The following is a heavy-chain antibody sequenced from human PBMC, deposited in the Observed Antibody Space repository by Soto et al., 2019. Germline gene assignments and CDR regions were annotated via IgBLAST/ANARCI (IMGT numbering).Heavy chain of an antibody. CDR1: GFTFSNYG. CDR3: AKDRVVVAVGGNFAMDV. J-gene: IGHJ6*02. V-gene: IGHV3-33*06. CDR2: TWYDGTNK. D-gene: IGHD6-13*01. Sequence: QVQVVESGGGVVQPGRSLRLSCAASGFTFSNYGMHWVRQAPGKGLEWVAATWYDGTNKYYVDSVKGRFTISRDNSKNTLYLKMDSRRAEDTGVYYCAKDRVVVAVGGNFAMDVWGQGTTVTVSS.